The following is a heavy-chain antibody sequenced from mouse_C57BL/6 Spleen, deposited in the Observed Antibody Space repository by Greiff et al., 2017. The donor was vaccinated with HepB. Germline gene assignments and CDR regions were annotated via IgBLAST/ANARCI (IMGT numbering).Heavy chain of an antibody. CDR2: IYPGSGST. D-gene: IGHD1-1*01. J-gene: IGHJ1*03. CDR1: GYTFTSYW. Sequence: QVQLQQSGAELVKPGASVKMSCKASGYTFTSYWITWVKQRPGQGLEWIGDIYPGSGSTNYNEKFKSKATLTVDTSSSTAYMQLSSLTSEDSAVYYCARSIYYDGPGYFEVWGTGTTVTVAS. V-gene: IGHV1-55*01. CDR3: ARSIYYDGPGYFEV.